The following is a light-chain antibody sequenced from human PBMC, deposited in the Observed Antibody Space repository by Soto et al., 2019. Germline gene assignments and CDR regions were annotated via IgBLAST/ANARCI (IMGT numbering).Light chain of an antibody. CDR1: SXNIGAGYD. CDR3: GTWDSSLSVGV. V-gene: IGLV1-51*01. CDR2: DNN. J-gene: IGLJ1*01. Sequence: QSVLTQPPSVSGAPGQRVTISCTGSSXNIGAGYDVHWYQQFPGTAPKLLFYDNNKRPSGIPDRFSGSKSGTSATLGITGLQTGDEADYYCGTWDSSLSVGVFGTGTKVTVL.